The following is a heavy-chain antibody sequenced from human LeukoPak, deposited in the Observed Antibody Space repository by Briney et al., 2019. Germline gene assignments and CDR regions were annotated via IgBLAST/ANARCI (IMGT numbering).Heavy chain of an antibody. D-gene: IGHD6-13*01. J-gene: IGHJ4*02. CDR3: ARGLGAAAAIIDC. V-gene: IGHV1-2*02. CDR2: INPNSGGT. CDR1: GYTFTGYY. Sequence: ASVKVSCKASGYTFTGYYMHWVRQAPGQGLEWMGWINPNSGGTIYAQKFQGRVTMTRDTSISTAYMELSRLRSDDTAVYYCARGLGAAAAIIDCWGQGTLVIVSS.